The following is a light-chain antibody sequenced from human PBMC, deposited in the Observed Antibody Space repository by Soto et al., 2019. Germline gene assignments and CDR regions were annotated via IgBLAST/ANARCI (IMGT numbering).Light chain of an antibody. J-gene: IGLJ1*01. CDR1: SSDVGAYNY. V-gene: IGLV2-14*01. CDR3: SSKRDSSTLFV. Sequence: QSVRTDPASVSGAPGQSSTISFTGTSSDVGAYNYVSWYQHHPGKVPKLLIYEVTNRPSGVSDRFSGSKSGNTASLTISGLQAEDEADYYCSSKRDSSTLFVFGTGTKVTVL. CDR2: EVT.